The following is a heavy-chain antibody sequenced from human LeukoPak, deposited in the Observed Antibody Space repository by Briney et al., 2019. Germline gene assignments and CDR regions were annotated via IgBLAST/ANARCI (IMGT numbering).Heavy chain of an antibody. J-gene: IGHJ4*02. V-gene: IGHV3-66*01. CDR3: ARAPSTVRSWFYFDY. D-gene: IGHD6-13*01. Sequence: HAGGSLRLSCAASGFTFSSYSMNWVRQAPGKGLEWVSAAYSGGYTNYADSVKGRFTISGDNSKNTLYLQMSSLRAEDTAVYYCARAPSTVRSWFYFDYWGQGTLVTVSS. CDR2: AYSGGYT. CDR1: GFTFSSYS.